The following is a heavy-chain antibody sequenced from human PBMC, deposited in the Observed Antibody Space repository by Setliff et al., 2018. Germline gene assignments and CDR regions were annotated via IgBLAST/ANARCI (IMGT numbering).Heavy chain of an antibody. J-gene: IGHJ3*02. CDR2: VSHSGST. CDR3: RQAVVGRAVFDI. V-gene: IGHV4-34*01. CDR1: GGSFSNYY. Sequence: SETLSLTCAVYGGSFSNYYWSWIRQPPGKGLEWLGEVSHSGSTNYKPSLKGRVAMSVDTSKRQFSLTLTSVTAADTALYYCRQAVVGRAVFDIWGQGTVVTVSS. D-gene: IGHD1-1*01.